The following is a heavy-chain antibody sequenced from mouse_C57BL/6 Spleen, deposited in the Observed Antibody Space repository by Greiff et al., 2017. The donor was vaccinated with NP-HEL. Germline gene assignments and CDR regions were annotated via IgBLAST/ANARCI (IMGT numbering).Heavy chain of an antibody. J-gene: IGHJ1*03. Sequence: QVQLQQPGAELVRPGSSVKLSYKASGYTFTSYWMHWVKQRPIQGLEWIGNIDPSDSETHYNQKFKDKATLTVDKSSSTAYMQLSSLTSEDSAVYYCARSGRSTMVTNWYFDVWGTGTTVTGSS. V-gene: IGHV1-52*01. CDR3: ARSGRSTMVTNWYFDV. CDR2: IDPSDSET. D-gene: IGHD2-1*01. CDR1: GYTFTSYW.